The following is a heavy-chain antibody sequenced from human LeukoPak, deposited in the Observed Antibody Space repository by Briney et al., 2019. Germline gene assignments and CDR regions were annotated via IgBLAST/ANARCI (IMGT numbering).Heavy chain of an antibody. J-gene: IGHJ4*02. CDR3: ARARGKYYYDSSGYHDLDY. CDR2: INPNSGGT. Sequence: ASVKVSCKASGYTFTGYYMHWVRQAPGQGLEWMGWINPNSGGTNYAQKFQGRVTMTRDTSISTAYMELSRLRSDDTAVYYCARARGKYYYDSSGYHDLDYWGQGTLVTVSS. V-gene: IGHV1-2*02. D-gene: IGHD3-22*01. CDR1: GYTFTGYY.